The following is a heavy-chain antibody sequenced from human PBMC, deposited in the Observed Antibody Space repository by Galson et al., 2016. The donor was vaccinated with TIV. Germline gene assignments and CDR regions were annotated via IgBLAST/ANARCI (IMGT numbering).Heavy chain of an antibody. V-gene: IGHV3-9*01. Sequence: SLRLSCAASGFTLHDYGMHWVRQAPGKGLEWVSGISSNSVSRGYADSVKGRFTVSRDNAKNSLYLQMNSLRGEDTALYYCSKARGYGYGSPRDYYYGMDVWGQGTTVIVSS. CDR2: ISSNSVSR. CDR1: GFTLHDYG. CDR3: SKARGYGYGSPRDYYYGMDV. D-gene: IGHD5-18*01. J-gene: IGHJ6*02.